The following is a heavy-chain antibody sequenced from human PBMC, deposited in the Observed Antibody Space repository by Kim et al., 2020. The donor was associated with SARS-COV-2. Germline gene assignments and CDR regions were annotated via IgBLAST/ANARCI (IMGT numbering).Heavy chain of an antibody. J-gene: IGHJ4*02. CDR2: IYAGNGNT. V-gene: IGHV1-3*01. CDR1: GYTFTNDA. Sequence: ASVKVSCKASGYTFTNDAIHWVRQAPGQRLELLGWIYAGNGNTQYSQKFQGRVTFTRDTSASTAYMELSSLRSEDTAVFYCARGSGGYAVDYWGQGTLVTVSS. CDR3: ARGSGGYAVDY. D-gene: IGHD1-26*01.